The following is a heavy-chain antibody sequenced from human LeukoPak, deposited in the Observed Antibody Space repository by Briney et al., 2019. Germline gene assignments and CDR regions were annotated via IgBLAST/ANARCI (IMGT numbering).Heavy chain of an antibody. CDR1: GFNFTSYW. V-gene: IGHV3-74*01. D-gene: IGHD4-17*01. Sequence: GGSLRLSCAASGFNFTSYWMHWVRQAPGKGLVWVSRVNGDGSTATYADSVKGRFTISRDNAKNTLYLQMNSLRAEDTAVYYCARPQHGDLYAFDVWGQGTMVTVSS. CDR2: VNGDGSTA. J-gene: IGHJ3*01. CDR3: ARPQHGDLYAFDV.